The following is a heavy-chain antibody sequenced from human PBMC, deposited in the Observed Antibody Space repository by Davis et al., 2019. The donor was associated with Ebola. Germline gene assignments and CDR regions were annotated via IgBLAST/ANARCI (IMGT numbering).Heavy chain of an antibody. CDR3: ARLVVVHVDYFDY. V-gene: IGHV3-11*01. Sequence: GGSLRLSCAASGFTFSNAWMNWVRQAPGKGLEWVSYISSSGSTIYYADSVKGRFTISRDNAKNSLYLQMNSLRAEDTAVYYCARLVVVHVDYFDYWGQGTLVTVSS. CDR2: ISSSGSTI. CDR1: GFTFSNAW. D-gene: IGHD2-2*01. J-gene: IGHJ4*02.